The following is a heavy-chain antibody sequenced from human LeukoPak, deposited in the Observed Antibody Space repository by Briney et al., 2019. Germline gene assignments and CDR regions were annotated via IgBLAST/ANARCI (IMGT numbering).Heavy chain of an antibody. CDR1: GYTFTGYY. CDR2: IIPIFDIV. D-gene: IGHD3-3*01. CDR3: ARDGITVFGVVDYYGMGV. J-gene: IGHJ6*02. V-gene: IGHV1-69*04. Sequence: SVKVSCKASGYTFTGYYMHWVRQAPGQGLEWMGRIIPIFDIVNYAQKFQGRVTITADKSTSTAYMDLSSLRSEDTAVYYCARDGITVFGVVDYYGMGVWGQGTTVTVSS.